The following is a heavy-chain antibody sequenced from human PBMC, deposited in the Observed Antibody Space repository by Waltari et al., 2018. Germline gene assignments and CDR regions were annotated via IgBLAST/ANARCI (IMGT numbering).Heavy chain of an antibody. CDR1: GFTFSSYS. Sequence: EVQLVESGGGLVQPGGSLRLSCAASGFTFSSYSMNWVRQAPGKGLEWVSYISSSSSTIYDADSVKGRFTISRDNAKNSLYLQMNSLRAEDTAVYYCARDDILTGYYNFDYWGQGTLVTVSS. CDR2: ISSSSSTI. D-gene: IGHD3-9*01. CDR3: ARDDILTGYYNFDY. V-gene: IGHV3-48*04. J-gene: IGHJ4*02.